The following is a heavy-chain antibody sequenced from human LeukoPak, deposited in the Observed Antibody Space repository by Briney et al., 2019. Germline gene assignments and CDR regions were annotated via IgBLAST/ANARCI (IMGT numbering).Heavy chain of an antibody. CDR1: GFTFDDYG. V-gene: IGHV3-20*01. CDR2: INWNGGST. J-gene: IGHJ3*02. CDR3: ARDSSGWYRGAFNI. D-gene: IGHD6-19*01. Sequence: GGSLRLSCAASGFTFDDYGMSWVRRAPGKGLEWVSGINWNGGSTGYADSVKGRFTISRDNAKNSLYLQMNSLRAEDTALYHCARDSSGWYRGAFNIWGQGTMVTVSS.